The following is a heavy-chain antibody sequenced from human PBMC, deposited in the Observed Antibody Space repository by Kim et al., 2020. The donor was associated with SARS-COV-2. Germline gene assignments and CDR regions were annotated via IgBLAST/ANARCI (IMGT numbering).Heavy chain of an antibody. D-gene: IGHD3-10*01. CDR1: GFTFDDYA. CDR2: ISWNSGTI. V-gene: IGHV3-9*01. Sequence: GGSLRLSCAASGFTFDDYAMHWVRQAPGKGLEWVSGISWNSGTIGYADSVKGRFTISRDNAKNSLYLQMNSLITEDTALSCCAKSKITMFQGVLYGMDV. J-gene: IGHJ6*01. CDR3: AKSKITMFQGVLYGMDV.